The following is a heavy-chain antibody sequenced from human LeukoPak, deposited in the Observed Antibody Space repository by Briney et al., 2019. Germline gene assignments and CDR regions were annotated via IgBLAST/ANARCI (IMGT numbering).Heavy chain of an antibody. J-gene: IGHJ4*02. V-gene: IGHV3-66*01. D-gene: IGHD6-13*01. CDR3: AKWAGYSSTWYGLFDC. CDR2: IYSGGST. Sequence: SGGSLRLSCAASGFTVSSNYMSWVRQAPGKGLECVSVIYSGGSTYYSDSVKGRFTISRDNSKNTLYLQMNSLRAEDTAVYYCAKWAGYSSTWYGLFDCWGQGTLVTVSS. CDR1: GFTVSSNY.